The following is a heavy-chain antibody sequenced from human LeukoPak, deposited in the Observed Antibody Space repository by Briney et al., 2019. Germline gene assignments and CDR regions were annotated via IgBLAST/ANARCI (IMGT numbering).Heavy chain of an antibody. D-gene: IGHD5-24*01. Sequence: GGSLRLSCAASGFTFSSYGMHWVRQAPGKGLEWVAVISYDGSNNYYADSVKGRFTISRDNSKNTLYLQMNSLRAEDTAVYYCARDGDGYYRDWGQGTLVTVSS. CDR3: ARDGDGYYRD. CDR2: ISYDGSNN. V-gene: IGHV3-30*03. CDR1: GFTFSSYG. J-gene: IGHJ4*02.